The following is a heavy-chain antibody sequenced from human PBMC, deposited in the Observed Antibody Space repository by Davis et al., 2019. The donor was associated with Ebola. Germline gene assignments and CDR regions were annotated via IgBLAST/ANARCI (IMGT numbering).Heavy chain of an antibody. CDR3: AGAWYSSGWYVY. CDR2: INHSGST. CDR1: GGSFRGYY. Sequence: PSETLSLTFAVYGGSFRGYYWSWICPPPGKGLEWIGEINHSGSTNYNPSLKSRVTISVDTSKNQFSLKLSSVTAADTAVYYCAGAWYSSGWYVYWGQGTLVTVSS. D-gene: IGHD6-19*01. V-gene: IGHV4-34*01. J-gene: IGHJ4*02.